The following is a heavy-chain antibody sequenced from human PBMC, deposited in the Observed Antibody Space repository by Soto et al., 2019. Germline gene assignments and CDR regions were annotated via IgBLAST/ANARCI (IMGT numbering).Heavy chain of an antibody. CDR2: IYYSGST. CDR1: GGSISSGGYY. D-gene: IGHD6-19*01. Sequence: SETLSLTCTVSGGSISSGGYYWSWIRQHPGKGLEWIGYIYYSGSTFSNPSLKSRLTISVDTSKNQFSLNLSSVTAADTAVYYCARGQRYSSGWYDFDYWGQGTLVTVSS. J-gene: IGHJ4*02. V-gene: IGHV4-31*03. CDR3: ARGQRYSSGWYDFDY.